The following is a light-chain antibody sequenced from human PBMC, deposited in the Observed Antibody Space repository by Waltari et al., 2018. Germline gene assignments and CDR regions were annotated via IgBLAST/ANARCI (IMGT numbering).Light chain of an antibody. V-gene: IGLV2-23*01. CDR1: SSDVGSYKL. Sequence: QSALTQPASVSGSPGQSITISCTGTSSDVGSYKLVSWYQQHPGKAPRLMIYGDSNRPAGSSHRFSGSKSGNTASLTISGLQAEDEAAYYCCSYAGSSTVKFGEGTYLTVL. J-gene: IGLJ2*01. CDR3: CSYAGSSTVK. CDR2: GDS.